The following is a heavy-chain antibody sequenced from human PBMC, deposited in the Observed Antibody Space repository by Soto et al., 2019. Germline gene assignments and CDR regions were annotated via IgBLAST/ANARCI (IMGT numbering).Heavy chain of an antibody. CDR3: ATARALNWFDP. Sequence: ASVKVSCKVSGYTLTELSMHWVRQAPGKGLEWXGXXXPXDXXXIXXXXFQGRVTMTEDTSTDTAYMELSSLRSEDTAVYYCATARALNWFDPWGQGTLLTVSS. J-gene: IGHJ5*02. V-gene: IGHV1-24*01. CDR1: GYTLTELS. CDR2: XXPXDXXX.